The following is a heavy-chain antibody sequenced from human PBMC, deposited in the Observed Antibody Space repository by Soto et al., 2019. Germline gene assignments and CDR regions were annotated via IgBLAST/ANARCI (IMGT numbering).Heavy chain of an antibody. CDR3: EREDDYNYRYFTYGLDV. Sequence: QAQLVESGGGVVQPGRSLRLSCAASGFTFKIYALHWVRQAPGKGLEWLAVISFDGDKIYYSDSVKGRFTISRDNFKNMVYLPMNNLRVEDAGLYFCEREDDYNYRYFTYGLDVWGQGTTVTVSS. CDR1: GFTFKIYA. D-gene: IGHD5-12*01. CDR2: ISFDGDKI. V-gene: IGHV3-30-3*01. J-gene: IGHJ6*02.